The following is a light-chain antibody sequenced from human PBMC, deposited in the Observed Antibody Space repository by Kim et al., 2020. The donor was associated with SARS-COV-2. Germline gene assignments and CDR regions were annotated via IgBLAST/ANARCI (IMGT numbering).Light chain of an antibody. CDR1: QSISNW. J-gene: IGKJ4*01. CDR3: QQRRDWPLT. Sequence: SPGERATTSCRASQSISNWLDWYQQKPGQAPRLLICDASNRATGIPARFSGSGSGTDFTLTISSLEPEDFAVYYCQQRRDWPLTFGGGTKVDIK. CDR2: DAS. V-gene: IGKV3-11*01.